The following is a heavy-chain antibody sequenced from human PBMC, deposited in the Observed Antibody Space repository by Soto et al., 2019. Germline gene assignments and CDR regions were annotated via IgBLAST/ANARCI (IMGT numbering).Heavy chain of an antibody. Sequence: ASVKVSCKASGYTFTSYGISWVRQAPGQGLEWMGWISAYNGNTNYAQKLQGRVTMTTDTSTSTAYMELRSLRSDATAVYYCARSPLYSYCSSTSCNWFDPWGQGTLVTVSS. CDR1: GYTFTSYG. D-gene: IGHD2-2*01. CDR3: ARSPLYSYCSSTSCNWFDP. V-gene: IGHV1-18*01. J-gene: IGHJ5*02. CDR2: ISAYNGNT.